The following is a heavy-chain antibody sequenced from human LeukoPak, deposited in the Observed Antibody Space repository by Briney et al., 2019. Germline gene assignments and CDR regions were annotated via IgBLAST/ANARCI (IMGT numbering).Heavy chain of an antibody. J-gene: IGHJ6*03. V-gene: IGHV4-39*07. CDR3: ARGGKGPVSYYYYMDV. CDR2: IFYSGST. Sequence: SETLSLTCTVSSGSISTSNYYWGWVRQPPGKALEWIGNIFYSGSTYYNPSLKSRVTISVDTSKNQFSLKLSSVTAADTAVYYCARGGKGPVSYYYYMDVWGKGTTVTVSS. CDR1: SGSISTSNYY. D-gene: IGHD1-14*01.